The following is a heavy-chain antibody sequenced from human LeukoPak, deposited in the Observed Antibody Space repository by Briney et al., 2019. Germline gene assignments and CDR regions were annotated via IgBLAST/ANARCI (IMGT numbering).Heavy chain of an antibody. D-gene: IGHD6-13*01. CDR3: ATGTPVHWSSSHYYFDY. V-gene: IGHV1-24*01. J-gene: IGHJ4*02. CDR1: GYTFTGYY. CDR2: FDPEDGET. Sequence: ASVTVSCKASGYTFTGYYMHWVRHAPGKGLEWMGGFDPEDGETIYAQKFQGRVTMTEDTSTDTAYMELSSLRSEDTAVYYCATGTPVHWSSSHYYFDYWGQGTLVTVSS.